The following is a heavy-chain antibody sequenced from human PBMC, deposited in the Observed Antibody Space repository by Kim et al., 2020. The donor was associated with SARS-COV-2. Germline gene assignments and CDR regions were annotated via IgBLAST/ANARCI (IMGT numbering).Heavy chain of an antibody. CDR1: GFTFSSYA. Sequence: GGSLRRSCAASGFTFSSYAMHWVRQAPGKGLEWVAVISYDGSNKYYADSVKGRFTISRDNSKNTLYLQMNSLRAEDTAVYYCARGFYGSGSYCLVYWGQG. CDR2: ISYDGSNK. D-gene: IGHD3-10*01. V-gene: IGHV3-30*04. CDR3: ARGFYGSGSYCLVY. J-gene: IGHJ4*02.